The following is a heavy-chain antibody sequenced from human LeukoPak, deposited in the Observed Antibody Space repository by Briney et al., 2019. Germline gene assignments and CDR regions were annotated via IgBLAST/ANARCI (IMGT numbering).Heavy chain of an antibody. CDR1: GGSISSGDYY. CDR2: INHSGST. Sequence: SQTLSLTCTVSGGSISSGDYYWSWIRQPPGKGLEWIGEINHSGSTNYNPSLKSRVTISVDTSKNQFSLKLSSVTAADTAVYYCARGPKFGELDYWGQGTLVTVSS. CDR3: ARGPKFGELDY. J-gene: IGHJ4*02. D-gene: IGHD3-10*01. V-gene: IGHV4-30-4*08.